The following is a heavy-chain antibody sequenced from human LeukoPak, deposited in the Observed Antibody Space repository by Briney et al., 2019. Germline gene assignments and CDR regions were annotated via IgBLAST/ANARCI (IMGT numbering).Heavy chain of an antibody. Sequence: GGSLRLSCAASGFTFSRYWIHWVRQAPARGQVWVSRINTDGSSTTYADSVKGRFTISRDNAKNTLYLQMNSLRAEDTAVYYCARSAYYDRSGYYHDYWGQGTLVTVSS. CDR2: INTDGSST. CDR1: GFTFSRYW. D-gene: IGHD3-22*01. J-gene: IGHJ4*01. CDR3: ARSAYYDRSGYYHDY. V-gene: IGHV3-74*01.